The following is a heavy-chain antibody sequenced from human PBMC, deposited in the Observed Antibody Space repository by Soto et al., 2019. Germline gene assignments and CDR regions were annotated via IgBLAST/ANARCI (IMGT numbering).Heavy chain of an antibody. CDR2: ISGSGSGT. CDR3: AKIRAVNDAFDI. Sequence: GGSLRLSCAASGFTFSSYGMSWVRQAPGKGLEWVSAISGSGSGTYYADSVKGRFTISRDNSKNTLYLQMNSLRAEDTAVYYCAKIRAVNDAFDIWGQGTMVTVS. CDR1: GFTFSSYG. J-gene: IGHJ3*02. D-gene: IGHD3-22*01. V-gene: IGHV3-23*01.